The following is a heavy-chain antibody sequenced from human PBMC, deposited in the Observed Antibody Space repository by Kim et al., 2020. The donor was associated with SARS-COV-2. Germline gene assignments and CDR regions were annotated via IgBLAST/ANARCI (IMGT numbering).Heavy chain of an antibody. CDR1: GYTFTGYY. D-gene: IGHD6-13*01. J-gene: IGHJ6*02. CDR2: INPNSGGT. Sequence: ASVKVSCKASGYTFTGYYMHWVRQAPGQGLEWMGRINPNSGGTNYAQKFQGRVTMTRDTSISTAYMELSRLRSDDTAVYYCASREAIIAAADYYYYGMDVWGQGTTVTVSS. V-gene: IGHV1-2*06. CDR3: ASREAIIAAADYYYYGMDV.